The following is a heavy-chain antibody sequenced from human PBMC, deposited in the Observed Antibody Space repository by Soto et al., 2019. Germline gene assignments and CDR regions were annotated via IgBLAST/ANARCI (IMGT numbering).Heavy chain of an antibody. CDR1: GFTFSSYG. J-gene: IGHJ6*03. Sequence: PGGSLRLSCAASGFTFSSYGMHWVRQAPGKGLEWVAVISYDGSNKYYADSVKGRFTTSRDNSKNTLYLQMNSLRAEDTAVYYCAKDERVWYYYYMDVWGKGTTVTVSS. CDR3: AKDERVWYYYYMDV. D-gene: IGHD6-13*01. CDR2: ISYDGSNK. V-gene: IGHV3-30*18.